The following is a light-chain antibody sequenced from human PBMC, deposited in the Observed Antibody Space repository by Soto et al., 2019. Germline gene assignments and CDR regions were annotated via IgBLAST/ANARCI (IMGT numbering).Light chain of an antibody. CDR2: DAS. V-gene: IGKV1-5*01. CDR3: QQYDSYAWT. Sequence: DIQMTQSPSILSASVGDRVTITCRASQSISSWLAWYQQKPGKAPKLLIYDASSLESGVPSRFSGIGSGTEFTLTITSLQPDDFATYYCQQYDSYAWTFGHGTKVDIK. J-gene: IGKJ1*01. CDR1: QSISSW.